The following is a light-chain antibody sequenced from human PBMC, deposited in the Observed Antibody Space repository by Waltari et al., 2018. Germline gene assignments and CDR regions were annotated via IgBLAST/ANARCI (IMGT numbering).Light chain of an antibody. V-gene: IGKV3-20*01. CDR2: GAS. CDR1: QSVSSA. Sequence: EIGLTQSPGSLSSSPGERVTLSCRVSQSVSSALTWYQQKPGQAPRLLIFGASNRATGIPDRFSGSGSETDFSLTISRLEAEDFAVYYCQHYVRLPATFGRGTKVEIK. CDR3: QHYVRLPAT. J-gene: IGKJ1*01.